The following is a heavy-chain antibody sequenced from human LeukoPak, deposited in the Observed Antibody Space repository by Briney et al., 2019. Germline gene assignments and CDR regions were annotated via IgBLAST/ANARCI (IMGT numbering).Heavy chain of an antibody. CDR3: ASDLMPTAAVLYMDV. J-gene: IGHJ6*03. D-gene: IGHD6-13*01. CDR1: GYTFTSYY. CDR2: INPSGGST. Sequence: ASVKVSCKASGYTFTSYYMHWVRQAPGQGLEWVGIINPSGGSTSYAQKFQGRVTMTRDTSTSTVYMELSSLRSEDTAVYYCASDLMPTAAVLYMDVWGKGTTVTVSS. V-gene: IGHV1-46*01.